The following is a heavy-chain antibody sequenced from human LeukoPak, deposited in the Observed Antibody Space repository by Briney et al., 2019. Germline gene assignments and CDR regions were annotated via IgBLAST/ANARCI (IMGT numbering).Heavy chain of an antibody. V-gene: IGHV4-34*01. Sequence: SETLSLTCAVYGGSFSGYYWSWIRQPPGKGLEWIGEINHSGSTNYNPSLKSRVNISVHTTKTQFSLKLSSVTAEDTAVYYCAIHAEGSGSYYNWFDPWGQGTLVTVSS. CDR1: GGSFSGYY. D-gene: IGHD3-10*01. CDR2: INHSGST. CDR3: AIHAEGSGSYYNWFDP. J-gene: IGHJ5*02.